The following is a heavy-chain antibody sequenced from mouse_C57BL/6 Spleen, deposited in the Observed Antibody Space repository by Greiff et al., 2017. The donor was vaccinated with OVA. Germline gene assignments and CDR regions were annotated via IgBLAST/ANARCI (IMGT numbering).Heavy chain of an antibody. CDR2: IDPSDSET. J-gene: IGHJ2*01. CDR3: ARSPLYGSSNYFDY. D-gene: IGHD1-1*01. Sequence: QVQLQQPGAELVRPGSSVKLSCKASGYTFTSYWMHWVKQRPIQGLEWIGNIDPSDSETHYNQKFKDKATLTVDKSSSTAYMQLSSLTSEDSAVYYCARSPLYGSSNYFDYWGQSTTLTVSS. CDR1: GYTFTSYW. V-gene: IGHV1-52*01.